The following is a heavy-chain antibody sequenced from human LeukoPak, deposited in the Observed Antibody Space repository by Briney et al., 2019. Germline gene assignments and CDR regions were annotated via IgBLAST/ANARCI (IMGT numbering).Heavy chain of an antibody. CDR2: IKEDGSEK. Sequence: GGSPRLSCAASGFTFRRYCLSWVRQAPGKGLEWVANIKEDGSEKYYMDSVRSRFTIYRDNAKNSLYLQMNSLRAEDTAVYYCARGEEGRIQLWVHNYYFYGMDVWGQGTTITVS. CDR1: GFTFRRYC. D-gene: IGHD5-18*01. CDR3: ARGEEGRIQLWVHNYYFYGMDV. J-gene: IGHJ6*02. V-gene: IGHV3-7*01.